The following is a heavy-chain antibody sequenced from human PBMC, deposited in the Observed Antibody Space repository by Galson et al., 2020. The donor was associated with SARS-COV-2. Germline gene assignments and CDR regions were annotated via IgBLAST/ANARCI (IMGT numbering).Heavy chain of an antibody. Sequence: SETLSLTCTVSSAAISSGSYYWGWVRQPDGQGLEWIGRTYTRGGASDNPSIRGRVAIAVDTSKNKFSLNLNSVTAADTAVYYCARMISPYFYGSGTFWGRGILVTVSS. CDR3: ARMISPYFYGSGTF. D-gene: IGHD3-10*01. V-gene: IGHV4-61*02. CDR1: SAAISSGSYY. J-gene: IGHJ2*01. CDR2: TYTRGGA.